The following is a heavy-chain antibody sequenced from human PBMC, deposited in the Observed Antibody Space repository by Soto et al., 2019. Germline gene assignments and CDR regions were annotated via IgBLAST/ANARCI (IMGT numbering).Heavy chain of an antibody. Sequence: PGGSLRLSCAVSGFIFSRYSMNWVRQAPGKGLEWVSSIGTSGSYIYDTDSVKGRFTISRDNTKDSLYLQMNSLRAADTAIYYCARGSAFIGLDYWGQGTPVTVSS. J-gene: IGHJ4*02. CDR3: ARGSAFIGLDY. D-gene: IGHD1-26*01. V-gene: IGHV3-21*01. CDR2: IGTSGSYI. CDR1: GFIFSRYS.